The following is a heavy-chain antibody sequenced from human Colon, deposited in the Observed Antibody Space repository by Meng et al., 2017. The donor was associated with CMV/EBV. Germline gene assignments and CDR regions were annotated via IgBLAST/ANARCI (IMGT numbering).Heavy chain of an antibody. CDR1: RGTDSSYA. CDR2: IIPIFGTA. D-gene: IGHD3-3*01. J-gene: IGHJ5*02. Sequence: SRGTDSSYAISWVRQAPGQGLEWMGGIIPIFGTANYAQKFQGRVTITTDESTSTAYMELSSLRSEDTAVYYCARAPTIFGVVSWFDPWGQGTLVTVSS. CDR3: ARAPTIFGVVSWFDP. V-gene: IGHV1-69*05.